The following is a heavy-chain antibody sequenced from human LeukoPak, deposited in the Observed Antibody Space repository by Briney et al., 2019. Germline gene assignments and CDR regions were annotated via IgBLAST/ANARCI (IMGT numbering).Heavy chain of an antibody. Sequence: SETLSLTCTVSGVSITSNSYYWGWVRQPPGKGLEWIVSITYSGSTYYNPSLKRRVTISIDTSKNQFSLKLSSVTAADTAVYYCARERREQLLPPYSRSVTYFDYWGQGTLVTVSS. CDR1: GVSITSNSYY. CDR2: ITYSGST. V-gene: IGHV4-39*07. D-gene: IGHD2-2*01. CDR3: ARERREQLLPPYSRSVTYFDY. J-gene: IGHJ4*02.